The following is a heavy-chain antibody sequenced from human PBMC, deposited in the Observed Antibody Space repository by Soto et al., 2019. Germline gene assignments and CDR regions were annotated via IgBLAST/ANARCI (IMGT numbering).Heavy chain of an antibody. J-gene: IGHJ4*02. D-gene: IGHD2-15*01. CDR2: ISSSGTTI. V-gene: IGHV3-48*01. CDR3: AREDIVLVVAASRFVSYFDY. CDR1: GFTFSIYS. Sequence: WGSLRISSAASGFTFSIYSMTWVLQEPGKGMEWVSYISSSGTTIYYADSVKGRFTISRDNAKSSLYLQMNSLRAEDTAVYYCAREDIVLVVAASRFVSYFDYWGQGTPVTVSS.